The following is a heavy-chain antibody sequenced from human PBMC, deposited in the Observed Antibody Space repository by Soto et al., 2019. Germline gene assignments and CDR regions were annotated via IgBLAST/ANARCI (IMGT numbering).Heavy chain of an antibody. Sequence: TVSGGSISSGDYYWSWIRQPPGKGLEWIGYIYYSGSTYYNPSLKSRVTISVDTSKNQFSLKLSSVTAADTAVYYCARDNRSMVRGVIDSYFDYWGQGTLVTVSS. V-gene: IGHV4-30-4*01. CDR3: ARDNRSMVRGVIDSYFDY. J-gene: IGHJ4*02. CDR2: IYYSGST. CDR1: GGSISSGDYY. D-gene: IGHD3-10*01.